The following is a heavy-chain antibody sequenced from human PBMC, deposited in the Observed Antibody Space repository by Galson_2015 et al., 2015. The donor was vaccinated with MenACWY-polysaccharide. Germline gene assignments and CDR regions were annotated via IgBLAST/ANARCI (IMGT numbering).Heavy chain of an antibody. CDR1: GFTFSTYA. CDR2: ISYDGSNK. CDR3: AREYCSRTTCFGMDV. Sequence: SLRLSCAASGFTFSTYAMHWVRQAPGKGLEWVTVISYDGSNKYYADSVKGRFTISRDSSQNSFYLQTSSLRADDTAVYYCAREYCSRTTCFGMDVWGQGTTVTVFS. J-gene: IGHJ6*02. V-gene: IGHV3-30*04. D-gene: IGHD2-2*01.